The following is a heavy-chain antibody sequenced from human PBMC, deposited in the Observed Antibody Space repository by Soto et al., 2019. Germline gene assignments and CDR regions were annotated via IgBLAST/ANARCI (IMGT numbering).Heavy chain of an antibody. CDR2: ISGSGGST. CDR1: GFTFSSYG. D-gene: IGHD3-10*01. Sequence: EVQLLESGGGLVQPGGSLRLYCAASGFTFSSYGMSWVRQAPGKGLEWVSSISGSGGSTYYADSVKGRFTISRDNSKNTLYLQTSSLRAEDTAVYYCANRNDYGSGSYFPFDHWGQGTLVTVSS. CDR3: ANRNDYGSGSYFPFDH. V-gene: IGHV3-23*01. J-gene: IGHJ4*02.